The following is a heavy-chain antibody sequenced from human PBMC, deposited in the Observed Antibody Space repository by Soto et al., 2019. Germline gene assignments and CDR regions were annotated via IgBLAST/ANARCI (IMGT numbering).Heavy chain of an antibody. V-gene: IGHV1-69*04. D-gene: IGHD2-15*01. CDR3: AIDSSRYCSGGSCPEDYYYGMDV. Sequence: SVKVSCKASGGTFSSYTISWVRQAPGQGLEWKGRFIPILVIANYAQKFQGRVTITADKSTSTAYMELSSLRSEDTAVYYCAIDSSRYCSGGSCPEDYYYGMDVWGQGTTVTVSS. CDR2: FIPILVIA. CDR1: GGTFSSYT. J-gene: IGHJ6*02.